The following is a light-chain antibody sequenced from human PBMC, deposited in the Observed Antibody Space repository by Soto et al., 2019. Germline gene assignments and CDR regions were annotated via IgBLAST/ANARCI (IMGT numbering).Light chain of an antibody. J-gene: IGKJ2*03. CDR2: TAS. V-gene: IGKV1-39*01. CDR3: QQTYSTFNS. Sequence: DLQVPQSPSSLSASVGDRVTITCRASRSIRTYLNWYQQRPGKPPNLLIQTASTLQGGVPSRFSGSGSGTDFTLTISSLQPEDFATYYCQQTYSTFNSFGQGTKLEIK. CDR1: RSIRTY.